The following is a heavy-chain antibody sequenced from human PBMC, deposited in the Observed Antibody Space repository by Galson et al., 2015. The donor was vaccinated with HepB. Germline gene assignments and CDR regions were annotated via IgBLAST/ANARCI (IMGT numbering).Heavy chain of an antibody. V-gene: IGHV4-61*01. Sequence: SETLSLTCTVSGGSVSSGSYYWSWIQQPPGKGLEWIGYIYYSGSTNYNPSLKGRVTISVDTSKNQFSLKLSSVTAADTAVYYCARVGVAGDYFDYWGQGTLVTVSS. D-gene: IGHD3-3*01. CDR1: GGSVSSGSYY. J-gene: IGHJ4*02. CDR3: ARVGVAGDYFDY. CDR2: IYYSGST.